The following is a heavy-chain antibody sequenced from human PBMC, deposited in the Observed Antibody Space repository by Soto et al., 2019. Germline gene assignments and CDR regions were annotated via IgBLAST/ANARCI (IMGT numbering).Heavy chain of an antibody. V-gene: IGHV3-23*05. J-gene: IGHJ2*01. CDR3: AKEESHWYFDL. CDR1: GFTFSRYG. CDR2: IVNGGGTT. Sequence: EVQLLESGGGLVQPGGSLRLSCAASGFTFSRYGMTWVRQAPGRGLEWVSTIVNGGGTTSYADSVKGRFTISRDNSKSTLFLQMNSLTAEDTAVYYCAKEESHWYFDLWGRGTLVTVSS.